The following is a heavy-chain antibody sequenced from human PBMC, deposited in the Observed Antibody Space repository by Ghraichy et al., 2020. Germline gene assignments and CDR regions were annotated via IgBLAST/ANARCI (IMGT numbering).Heavy chain of an antibody. CDR2: INPSGGST. CDR1: GYTFTSYY. Sequence: ASVKVSCKASGYTFTSYYMHWVRQAPGQGLEWMGIINPSGGSTSYAQKFPGRVTMTRDTSTRTGYMELSSLRSEDRAVYYCESGDVVVPAGGYYMDVWGKGTTVTVSS. CDR3: ESGDVVVPAGGYYMDV. J-gene: IGHJ6*03. V-gene: IGHV1-46*01. D-gene: IGHD2-2*01.